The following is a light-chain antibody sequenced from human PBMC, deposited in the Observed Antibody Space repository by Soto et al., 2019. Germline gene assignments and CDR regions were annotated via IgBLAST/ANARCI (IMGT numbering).Light chain of an antibody. CDR2: EVS. J-gene: IGLJ3*02. Sequence: QSALTQPPSASGSPGRSVAMSCTGTSSDVGGYNYVSWYQQHPGKAPKLMIYEVSKRPSGVPDRFSGSKSGNTASLTVSGLQAEDEAEYYCSSYAGSNNWVFGGGTKLTVL. CDR1: SSDVGGYNY. CDR3: SSYAGSNNWV. V-gene: IGLV2-8*01.